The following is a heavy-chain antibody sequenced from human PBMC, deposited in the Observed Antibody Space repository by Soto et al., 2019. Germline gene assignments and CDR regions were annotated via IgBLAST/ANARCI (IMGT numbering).Heavy chain of an antibody. D-gene: IGHD6-13*01. V-gene: IGHV3-23*01. Sequence: EVQLLESGGGLVPPGGSLRLSCAASGFTFSNYAMSWVRQDQAKGLEWVSAISGSGDSTYYADSVKGRFTISKDNSKNTLYLQLNSLTAEDTAIYYCAKTDAYSNSPYYFDYWGQGTLVTVSS. CDR2: ISGSGDST. CDR1: GFTFSNYA. CDR3: AKTDAYSNSPYYFDY. J-gene: IGHJ4*02.